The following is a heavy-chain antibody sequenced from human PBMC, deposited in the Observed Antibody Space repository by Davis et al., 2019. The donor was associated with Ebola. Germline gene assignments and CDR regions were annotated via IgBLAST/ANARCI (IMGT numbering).Heavy chain of an antibody. CDR2: IVVGSGTT. CDR1: GFTFTSSA. V-gene: IGHV1-58*01. J-gene: IGHJ3*02. Sequence: SVKVSCKASGFTFTSSAVQWVRQARGQRLEWIGWIVVGSGTTNYAQKFQERVTITRDMSTSTAYMELSSLRSEDTAVYYCAADRAYYDFWSGYPDAFDIWGQGTMVTVSS. D-gene: IGHD3-3*01. CDR3: AADRAYYDFWSGYPDAFDI.